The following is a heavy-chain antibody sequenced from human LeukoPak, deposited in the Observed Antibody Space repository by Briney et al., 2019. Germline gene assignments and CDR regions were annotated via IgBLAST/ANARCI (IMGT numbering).Heavy chain of an antibody. D-gene: IGHD3-22*01. Sequence: GASVKVSCKASGYTFTGYYMHWVRQAPGQGLEWMGWINPNSGGTDYAQKFQGRVTMTRDTSISTAYMELSRLRSDDTAVYYCARLVDTPVIRGYYFDPWGQGTLVTVSS. CDR3: ARLVDTPVIRGYYFDP. V-gene: IGHV1-2*02. CDR2: INPNSGGT. J-gene: IGHJ5*02. CDR1: GYTFTGYY.